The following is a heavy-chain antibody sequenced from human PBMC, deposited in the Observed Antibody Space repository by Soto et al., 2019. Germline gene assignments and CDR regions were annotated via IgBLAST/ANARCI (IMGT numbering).Heavy chain of an antibody. Sequence: SETLSLTCTVSGGSISSGDYYWSWIRQPPGKGLEWIGYIYYSGSTYYNPSLKSRVTISVDTSKNQFSLKLSSVTAADTAVYYCARALYSSFPRYYYYGMDVWGQRTTVTVS. CDR2: IYYSGST. J-gene: IGHJ6*02. CDR1: GGSISSGDYY. D-gene: IGHD4-4*01. V-gene: IGHV4-30-4*01. CDR3: ARALYSSFPRYYYYGMDV.